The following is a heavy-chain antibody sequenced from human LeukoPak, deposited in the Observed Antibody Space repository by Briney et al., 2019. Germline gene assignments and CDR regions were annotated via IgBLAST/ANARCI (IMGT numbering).Heavy chain of an antibody. Sequence: GGSLRLSCAASGFTFSSFAMSWVRQAPGKGLEWVAAISVSGSSTYYADSVKGRLTISRDNSKNTLFLQMNSLRAEDTAVYYCAKAGQMGPYDILTGYHHGMDVWGQGTTVTVSS. J-gene: IGHJ6*02. V-gene: IGHV3-23*01. CDR2: ISVSGSST. CDR1: GFTFSSFA. D-gene: IGHD3-9*01. CDR3: AKAGQMGPYDILTGYHHGMDV.